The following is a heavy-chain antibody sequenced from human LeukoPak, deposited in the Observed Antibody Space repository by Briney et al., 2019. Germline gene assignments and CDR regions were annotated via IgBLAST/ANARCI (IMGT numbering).Heavy chain of an antibody. CDR3: ARLGGSSTRRYYYYYYMDF. Sequence: SETLSLTCAVYGGSFSGYYWSWIRHPPGKGLVWIGEINHSGSTNYNPSLESRVTISVDTSKNQFSLKLSSVTAADTAVYYCARLGGSSTRRYYYYYYMDFWGKGTTVTVSS. J-gene: IGHJ6*03. CDR2: INHSGST. V-gene: IGHV4-34*01. D-gene: IGHD6-6*01. CDR1: GGSFSGYY.